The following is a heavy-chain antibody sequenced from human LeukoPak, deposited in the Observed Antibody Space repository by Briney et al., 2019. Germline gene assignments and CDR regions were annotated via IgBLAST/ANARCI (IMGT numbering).Heavy chain of an antibody. CDR1: GYSFSNYW. J-gene: IGHJ5*02. CDR2: VYPGDSDT. Sequence: GESLTISCKGSGYSFSNYWIGWVRQMPGRGLEWMGFVYPGDSDTRYNPSFEGQVIISADKSITTVYLQWSSLKASDTAMYYCARQGFSARQMNWFDPWGQGTLVTVSS. V-gene: IGHV5-51*01. D-gene: IGHD6-6*01. CDR3: ARQGFSARQMNWFDP.